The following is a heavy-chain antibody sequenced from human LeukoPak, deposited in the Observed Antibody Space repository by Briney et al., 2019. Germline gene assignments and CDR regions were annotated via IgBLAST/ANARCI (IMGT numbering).Heavy chain of an antibody. CDR3: ATGNCSSTSCSFYYMDV. Sequence: SVTVSCKASGGTFSSYAISWVRQAPGQGLEWMGGIIPIFGTANYAQKFQGRVTITTDESTSTAYMELSSLRSEDTAVYYCATGNCSSTSCSFYYMDVWGKGTTVTVSS. V-gene: IGHV1-69*05. J-gene: IGHJ6*03. CDR1: GGTFSSYA. D-gene: IGHD2-2*01. CDR2: IIPIFGTA.